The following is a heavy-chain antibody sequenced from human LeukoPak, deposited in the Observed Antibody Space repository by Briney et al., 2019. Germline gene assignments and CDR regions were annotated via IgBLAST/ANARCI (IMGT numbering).Heavy chain of an antibody. D-gene: IGHD2-2*01. CDR2: ISGSGGST. Sequence: GGSLRLSCAASGFTFSNYVMSWVRQAPGKGLEWVSAISGSGGSTYYADSVKGRFTISRDNSKNTLYLQMNSLRAEDTAVYYXAXXTPSTSFDYWGQGTLVTVSS. J-gene: IGHJ4*02. CDR1: GFTFSNYV. CDR3: AXXTPSTSFDY. V-gene: IGHV3-23*01.